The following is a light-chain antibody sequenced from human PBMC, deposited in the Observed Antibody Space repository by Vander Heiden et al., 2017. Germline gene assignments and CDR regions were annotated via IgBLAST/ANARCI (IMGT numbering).Light chain of an antibody. CDR1: QSIVVY. V-gene: IGKV1-39*01. CDR3: QQTYTTPQT. J-gene: IGKJ4*01. CDR2: IAS. Sequence: DMQIPKSASSLSASLGDRVTITCRTSQSIVVYLNWHQQNPGKAPNPLIYIASSLQTGVPPRFSGSGSGRDCTLTISSLQPEDSVTVYCQQTYTTPQTFGGGTKVEIK.